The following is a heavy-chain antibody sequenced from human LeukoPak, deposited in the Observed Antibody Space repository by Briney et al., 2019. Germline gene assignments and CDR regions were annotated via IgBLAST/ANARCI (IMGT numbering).Heavy chain of an antibody. V-gene: IGHV3-21*01. Sequence: GGSLRLSCAASGFTFSSYSMNWVRQAPGKGLEWVSSISSSSSYIYYADSVKGRFTISRDNAKNSLYLQMNSLRAEDTAVYYCARVWVXXYANXGDYWGXGTLVTVS. D-gene: IGHD3-16*01. CDR1: GFTFSSYS. J-gene: IGHJ4*02. CDR2: ISSSSSYI. CDR3: ARVWVXXYANXGDY.